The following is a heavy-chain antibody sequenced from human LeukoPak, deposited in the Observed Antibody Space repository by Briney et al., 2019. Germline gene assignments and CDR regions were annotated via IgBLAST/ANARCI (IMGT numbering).Heavy chain of an antibody. J-gene: IGHJ4*02. CDR1: GYTFTSYY. CDR2: ISAYNGNT. CDR3: ARESVITFGGVIVIPAVDY. D-gene: IGHD3-16*02. V-gene: IGHV1-18*04. Sequence: ASVKVSCKASGYTFTSYYMHWVRQAPGQGLEWMGWISAYNGNTNYAQKLQGRVTMTTDTSTTTAYMELRSLTSDDTAIYYCARESVITFGGVIVIPAVDYWGQGTLVTVPS.